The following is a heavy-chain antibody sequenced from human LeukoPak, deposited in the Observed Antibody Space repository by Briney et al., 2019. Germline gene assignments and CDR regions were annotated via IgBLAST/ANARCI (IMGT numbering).Heavy chain of an antibody. CDR1: GYTFTSYD. J-gene: IGHJ4*02. D-gene: IGHD5-24*01. V-gene: IGHV1-8*01. CDR2: MNPNSGNT. CDR3: ARINGYKKKGPIGLTDY. Sequence: GASVKVSCKASGYTFTSYDINWVRQATGQGLEWMGWMNPNSGNTGYAQRFRGRVTMTRNTSISTAYMELSSLRSEDTAVYYCARINGYKKKGPIGLTDYWGQGTLVTVSS.